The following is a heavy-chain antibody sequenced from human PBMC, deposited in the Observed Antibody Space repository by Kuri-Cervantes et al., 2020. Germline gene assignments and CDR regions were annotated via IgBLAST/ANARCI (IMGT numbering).Heavy chain of an antibody. V-gene: IGHV4-38-2*01. CDR1: GYSISSGYY. J-gene: IGHJ4*03. Sequence: ESLKISCAVSGYSISSGYYWGWIRQPPGKGLEWIGSIYHSGSTSYNPSLKSRVIISIDTSKNQFSLSLTSVTAADTATYYCARSAHMGLKIWGQGTLVTVSS. CDR2: IYHSGST. D-gene: IGHD4/OR15-4a*01. CDR3: ARSAHMGLKI.